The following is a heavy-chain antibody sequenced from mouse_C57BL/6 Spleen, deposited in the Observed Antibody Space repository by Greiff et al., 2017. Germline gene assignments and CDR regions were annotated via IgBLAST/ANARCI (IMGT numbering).Heavy chain of an antibody. D-gene: IGHD3-2*02. CDR3: AGRQLRLRDWFAY. V-gene: IGHV1-55*01. CDR1: GYTFTSYW. J-gene: IGHJ3*01. CDR2: IYPGSGST. Sequence: VQLQQPGAELVKPGASVKMSCKASGYTFTSYWITWVKQRPGQGLEWIGDIYPGSGSTNYNEKFKSKDTLTVDTSSSTDYMKLSRLTSEDSAVYYCAGRQLRLRDWFAYWGQGTLVTVSA.